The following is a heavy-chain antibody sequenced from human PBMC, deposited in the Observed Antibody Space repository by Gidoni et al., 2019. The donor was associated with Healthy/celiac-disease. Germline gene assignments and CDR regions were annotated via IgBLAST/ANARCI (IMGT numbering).Heavy chain of an antibody. Sequence: QLPQRGAGRVKPSATLSLTSAVYGGSFSVSCWRWLRQPPGKVLEWIGESNHSGSTNYNPPLKSRFAISVDTSKNQFSLKLSSVTAADTAVYYCARGPRLRYCSGGSCYPFDYWGQGTLVTVSS. J-gene: IGHJ4*02. CDR3: ARGPRLRYCSGGSCYPFDY. CDR2: SNHSGST. CDR1: GGSFSVSC. V-gene: IGHV4-34*01. D-gene: IGHD2-15*01.